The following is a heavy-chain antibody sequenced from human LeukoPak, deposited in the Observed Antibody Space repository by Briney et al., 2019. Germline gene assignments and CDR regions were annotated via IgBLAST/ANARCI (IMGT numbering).Heavy chain of an antibody. D-gene: IGHD3-10*01. Sequence: GGSLRLSCAASGFTFSSYSMDWVRQAPGKGLEWVSYISPGSGSIYYADSVKGRFTISRDNAKNSLYLQMNSLRDEDTAVYYCAKDLYGSGSYRTGMDVWGQGTTATVSS. J-gene: IGHJ6*02. CDR2: ISPGSGSI. CDR3: AKDLYGSGSYRTGMDV. V-gene: IGHV3-48*02. CDR1: GFTFSSYS.